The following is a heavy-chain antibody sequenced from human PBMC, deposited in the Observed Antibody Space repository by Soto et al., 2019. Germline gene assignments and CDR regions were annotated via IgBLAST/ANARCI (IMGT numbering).Heavy chain of an antibody. V-gene: IGHV3-30-3*01. CDR2: ISYDGSNK. J-gene: IGHJ5*02. D-gene: IGHD2-15*01. Sequence: QVQLVESGGGVVQPGRSLRLSCAASGFTFSSYAMHWVRRAPGKGLEWVAVISYDGSNKYYADSVKGRFTISRDNSKNTLYLKMTSLRAEDTAVYYCAREVESWFDPWGQGTLVTVSS. CDR1: GFTFSSYA. CDR3: AREVESWFDP.